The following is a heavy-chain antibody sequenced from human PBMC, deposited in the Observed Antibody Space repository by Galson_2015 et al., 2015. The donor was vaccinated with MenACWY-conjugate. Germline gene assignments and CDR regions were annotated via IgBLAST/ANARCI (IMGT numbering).Heavy chain of an antibody. Sequence: SLRLSCAASGFTFSSYAMSWVRQAPGKGLEWVAVISYDGSNKYYADSVKGRFTISRDNSKNTLYPQMNSLRAEDTAVYYCAKGAVTKDEGYWGQGTLVTVSS. D-gene: IGHD4-17*01. J-gene: IGHJ4*02. V-gene: IGHV3-30*18. CDR3: AKGAVTKDEGY. CDR1: GFTFSSYA. CDR2: ISYDGSNK.